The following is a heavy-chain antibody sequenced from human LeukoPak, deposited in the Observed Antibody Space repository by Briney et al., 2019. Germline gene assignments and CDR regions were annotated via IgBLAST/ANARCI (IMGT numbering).Heavy chain of an antibody. V-gene: IGHV3-21*01. CDR3: ARGGSSLTDY. CDR2: ISSSSSYI. J-gene: IGHJ4*02. D-gene: IGHD3-16*01. CDR1: GFTFSSFN. Sequence: PGGSLRLSCAASGFTFSSFNMNWVRQAPGKGLEWVSSISSSSSYIYYADSVKGRFTISRDNAKNSLYLQMNSLRAEDTAVYYCARGGSSLTDYWGQGTLVTVSS.